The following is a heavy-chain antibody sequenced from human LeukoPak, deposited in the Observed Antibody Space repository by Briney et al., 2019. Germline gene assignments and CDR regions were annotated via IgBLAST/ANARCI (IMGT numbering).Heavy chain of an antibody. CDR3: ARNQENNWFDP. Sequence: ASVKVSCKASGYTFTAYYMHWVRQAPGQGLEWMGWINTNTGNPTYAQGFTGRFVFSLDTSVSTAYLQISSLKAEDTAVYYCARNQENNWFDPWGQGTLVTVSS. CDR2: INTNTGNP. J-gene: IGHJ5*02. CDR1: GYTFTAYY. V-gene: IGHV7-4-1*02. D-gene: IGHD1-14*01.